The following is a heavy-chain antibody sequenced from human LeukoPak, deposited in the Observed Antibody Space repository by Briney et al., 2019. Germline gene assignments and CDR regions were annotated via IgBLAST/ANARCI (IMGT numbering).Heavy chain of an antibody. CDR2: IHTSGTM. J-gene: IGHJ4*02. D-gene: IGHD5-24*01. CDR1: GGSVSTGSYY. Sequence: SETLSLTCTVSGGSVSTGSYYWSWIRQPAGRGLEWIGHIHTSGTMNYNASLKSRVRISVETSKNQFSLRLTSVTAADTAVYFCARETLRDGSFDFWGQGTLATVS. CDR3: ARETLRDGSFDF. V-gene: IGHV4-61*09.